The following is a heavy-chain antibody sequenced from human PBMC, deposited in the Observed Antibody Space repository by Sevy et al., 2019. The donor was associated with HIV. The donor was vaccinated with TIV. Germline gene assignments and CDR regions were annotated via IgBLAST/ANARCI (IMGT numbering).Heavy chain of an antibody. J-gene: IGHJ6*02. CDR3: ARGRTRGNQLPYYYYGMDV. CDR1: GGSFSGYY. V-gene: IGHV4-34*01. CDR2: INHSGST. Sequence: SETLSLTCAVYGGSFSGYYWSWIRQPPGKGLEWIGEINHSGSTNYNPSLKSRVTISVDTSKNQFSLKLSSVTAADTAVYYCARGRTRGNQLPYYYYGMDVWGQGTTVTVSS. D-gene: IGHD2-2*01.